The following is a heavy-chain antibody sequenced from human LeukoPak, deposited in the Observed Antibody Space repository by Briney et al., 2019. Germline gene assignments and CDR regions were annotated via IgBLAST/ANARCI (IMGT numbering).Heavy chain of an antibody. J-gene: IGHJ4*02. V-gene: IGHV4-38-2*01. CDR3: ARDAAGTLTVDY. Sequence: SETLSLTCAVSGYSISSGYYWGWIRQPPGKGLEWIGSIYHSGSTYSNPALKSRVTISVHTSKNQFSLKLSSVPAAAAAEYCCARDAAGTLTVDYWGQGTQGTVSS. CDR1: GYSISSGYY. D-gene: IGHD6-19*01. CDR2: IYHSGST.